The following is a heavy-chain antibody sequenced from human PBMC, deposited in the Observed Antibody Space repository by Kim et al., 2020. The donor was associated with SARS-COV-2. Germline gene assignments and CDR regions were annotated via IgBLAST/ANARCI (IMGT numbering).Heavy chain of an antibody. CDR3: ARDPSVNYWGSGSYFDF. CDR2: INPNGGRI. J-gene: IGHJ4*03. Sequence: ASVKVSCKASGYTFTTYYIHWVRQAPGQGLEWMGRINPNGGRISYAQKFQGRVSMTRDTSTSAVYMELSSLRSDDTAVYFCARDPSVNYWGSGSYFDFWG. D-gene: IGHD3-16*01. V-gene: IGHV1-46*01. CDR1: GYTFTTYY.